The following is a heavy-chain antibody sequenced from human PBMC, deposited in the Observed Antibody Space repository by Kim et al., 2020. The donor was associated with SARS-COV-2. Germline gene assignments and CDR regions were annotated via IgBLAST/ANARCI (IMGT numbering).Heavy chain of an antibody. V-gene: IGHV4-31*02. J-gene: IGHJ4*02. D-gene: IGHD3-10*01. Sequence: NPSLKSRVTISVDTSKNTFSLKLSSVTAADTAVYYCARAPGWFGDIYYDYWGQGTLVTVSS. CDR3: ARAPGWFGDIYYDY.